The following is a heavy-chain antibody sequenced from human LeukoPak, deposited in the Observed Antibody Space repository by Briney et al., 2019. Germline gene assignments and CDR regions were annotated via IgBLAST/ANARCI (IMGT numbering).Heavy chain of an antibody. J-gene: IGHJ5*02. CDR1: GYTFTSYG. D-gene: IGHD3-3*01. Sequence: ASVKVSCKASGYTFTSYGISWVRQAPGQGLEWMGWINPNSGGTNYAQKFQGRVTMTRDTSISTAYMELSRLRSDDTAVYYCARDSYIPTYYDFWSGYYRESWFDPWGQGTLVTVSS. V-gene: IGHV1-2*02. CDR2: INPNSGGT. CDR3: ARDSYIPTYYDFWSGYYRESWFDP.